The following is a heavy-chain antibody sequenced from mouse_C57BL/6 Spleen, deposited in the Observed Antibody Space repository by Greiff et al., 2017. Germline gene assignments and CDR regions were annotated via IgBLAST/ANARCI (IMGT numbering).Heavy chain of an antibody. CDR1: GFTFSSYA. V-gene: IGHV5-4*01. CDR3: AREEGYYWYFDV. J-gene: IGHJ1*03. Sequence: EVKVEESGGGLVKPGGSLKLSCAASGFTFSSYAMSWVRQTPEKRLEWVATISDGGSYTYYPDNVKGRFTISRDNAKNNLYLQMSHLKSEDTAMYYCAREEGYYWYFDVWGTGTTVTVSS. D-gene: IGHD2-2*01. CDR2: ISDGGSYT.